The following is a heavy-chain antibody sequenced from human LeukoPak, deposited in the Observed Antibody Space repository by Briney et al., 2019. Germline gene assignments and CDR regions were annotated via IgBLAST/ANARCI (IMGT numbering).Heavy chain of an antibody. CDR1: GYSFTNYW. Sequence: GESLTISCKGSGYSFTNYWIGWVRQMPGKGLEWMGIIYPRDSDIKYSPSLQGHVTISADKSTSTTYLHWDTLEASDNAMYYCARLAGVLAVGGEDYWGQGTLVTVSS. J-gene: IGHJ4*02. CDR2: IYPRDSDI. V-gene: IGHV5-51*01. CDR3: ARLAGVLAVGGEDY. D-gene: IGHD3-10*01.